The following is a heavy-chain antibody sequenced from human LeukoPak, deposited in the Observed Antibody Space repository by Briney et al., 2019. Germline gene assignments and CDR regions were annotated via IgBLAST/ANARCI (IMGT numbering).Heavy chain of an antibody. J-gene: IGHJ4*02. Sequence: GGSLRLSCEASGFTFTRYSMSWIRQAPGKGLEYVSSISSEGKTTYYADSVKGRFTISRDNSKNTLCLQMSSLRPEDTAVYYCVKDRWVDHWGQGTLVTVSS. CDR3: VKDRWVDH. V-gene: IGHV3-64D*06. D-gene: IGHD6-13*01. CDR2: ISSEGKTT. CDR1: GFTFTRYS.